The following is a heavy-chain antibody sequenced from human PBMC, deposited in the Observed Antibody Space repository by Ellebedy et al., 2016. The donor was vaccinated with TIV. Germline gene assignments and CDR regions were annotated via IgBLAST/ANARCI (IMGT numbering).Heavy chain of an antibody. J-gene: IGHJ4*02. V-gene: IGHV3-7*03. CDR3: AREGTGIFDW. D-gene: IGHD3-9*01. CDR2: TKPDGGAK. Sequence: PGGSLRLSCAASGFTFSSYWMSWVRQAPGKGLEWVANTKPDGGAKYYVDSVTGRFTVSRANAKHSLTLQMNSLKAEDTAVYYCAREGTGIFDWWGQGTLVTVSS. CDR1: GFTFSSYW.